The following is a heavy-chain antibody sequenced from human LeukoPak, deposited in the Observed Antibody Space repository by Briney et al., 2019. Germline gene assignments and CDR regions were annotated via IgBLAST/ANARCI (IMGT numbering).Heavy chain of an antibody. J-gene: IGHJ6*02. V-gene: IGHV3-30*18. CDR3: AKVVRGVPYYYYYYGMDV. CDR1: GFTFSSYG. D-gene: IGHD3-10*01. Sequence: GGSLRLSCAASGFTFSSYGMHWVRQAPGKGLEWVAVISYDGSNKYYADSVKGRFTISRDNSKNTLYLQMNSLRAEDTAVYYCAKVVRGVPYYYYYYGMDVWGRGTTVTVSS. CDR2: ISYDGSNK.